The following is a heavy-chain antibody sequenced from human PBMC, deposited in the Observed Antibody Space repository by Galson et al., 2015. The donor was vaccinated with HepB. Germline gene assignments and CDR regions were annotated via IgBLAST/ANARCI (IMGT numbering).Heavy chain of an antibody. D-gene: IGHD3-10*01. Sequence: SETLSLTCTVSGGSISSSSYYWGWIRQPPGKGLEWIGYIYYSGSTNYNPSLKSRVTISVDTSKNQFSLKLSSVTAADTAVYYCARGAYGSGSYYNRALYGMDVWGQGTTVTVSS. CDR3: ARGAYGSGSYYNRALYGMDV. CDR1: GGSISSSSYY. V-gene: IGHV4-61*05. CDR2: IYYSGST. J-gene: IGHJ6*02.